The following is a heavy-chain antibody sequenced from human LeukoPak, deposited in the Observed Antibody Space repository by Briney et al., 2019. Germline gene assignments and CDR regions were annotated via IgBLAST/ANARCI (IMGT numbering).Heavy chain of an antibody. CDR1: GGSISSGGYY. CDR2: IYYSGST. CDR3: ARTPATYYYDSSGYCGVIFQH. J-gene: IGHJ1*01. V-gene: IGHV4-31*03. Sequence: SQTLSLTCTVSGGSISSGGYYWSWIRQHPGKGLEWIGYIYYSGSTYYNPSLKSRVTISVDTSKNLFSLKLSSVTAADTAVYYCARTPATYYYDSSGYCGVIFQHWGQGTLVTVSS. D-gene: IGHD3-22*01.